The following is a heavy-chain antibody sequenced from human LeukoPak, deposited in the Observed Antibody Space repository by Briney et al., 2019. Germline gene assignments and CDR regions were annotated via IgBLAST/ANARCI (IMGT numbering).Heavy chain of an antibody. Sequence: TGGSLRLSCAASGFTFSSYAMHWVRQAPGKGLEWVSLISGDGGSTYYADSVKGRFTISRDNSKNSLYLQMNSLRTEDTALYYCAKGIREYYYDSSGSDWYFDLWGRGTLVTVSS. D-gene: IGHD3-22*01. CDR3: AKGIREYYYDSSGSDWYFDL. CDR2: ISGDGGST. J-gene: IGHJ2*01. V-gene: IGHV3-43*02. CDR1: GFTFSSYA.